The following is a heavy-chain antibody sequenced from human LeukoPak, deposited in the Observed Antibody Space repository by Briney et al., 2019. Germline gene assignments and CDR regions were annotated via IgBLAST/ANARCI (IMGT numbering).Heavy chain of an antibody. CDR3: ARESHYYDSSGYYRYNWFDP. D-gene: IGHD3-22*01. J-gene: IGHJ5*02. CDR2: IYHSGST. V-gene: IGHV4-30-2*01. Sequence: SETLSLTCAVSGGSISSGGYSWSWIRQPPGKGLEWIGYIYHSGSTYYNPSLKSRVTISVDRSKNQFSLKLSSVTAADTAVYYCARESHYYDSSGYYRYNWFDPWGQGTLVTVSS. CDR1: GGSISSGGYS.